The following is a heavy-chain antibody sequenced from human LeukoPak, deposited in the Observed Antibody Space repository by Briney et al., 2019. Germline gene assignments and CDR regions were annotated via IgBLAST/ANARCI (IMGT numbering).Heavy chain of an antibody. CDR1: GYTFTGYY. CDR2: INPNSGGT. D-gene: IGHD2-15*01. V-gene: IGHV1-2*02. Sequence: ASVKVSCKASGYTFTGYYMHWVRQAPGQGLEWMGWINPNSGGTNYAQKFQGRVTMTRDTSISTAYMELSRLRSDDTAVYYCARYCSGGSCSQSNYYYYMDVWGKGTMVTVSS. J-gene: IGHJ6*03. CDR3: ARYCSGGSCSQSNYYYYMDV.